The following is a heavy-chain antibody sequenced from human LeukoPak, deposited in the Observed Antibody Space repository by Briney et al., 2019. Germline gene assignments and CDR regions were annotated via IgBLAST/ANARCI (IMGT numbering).Heavy chain of an antibody. D-gene: IGHD3-10*02. CDR1: GFTFSLHW. J-gene: IGHJ6*04. Sequence: GGSLRLSCAASGFTFSLHWMSWVRQAPGKGLEWVAYIKPDGSDKYYVDSVKGRFTISRDNAKNSLYLQMNSLRAEDTAVYYCAELGITMIGGVWGKGTTVTISS. CDR2: IKPDGSDK. CDR3: AELGITMIGGV. V-gene: IGHV3-7*01.